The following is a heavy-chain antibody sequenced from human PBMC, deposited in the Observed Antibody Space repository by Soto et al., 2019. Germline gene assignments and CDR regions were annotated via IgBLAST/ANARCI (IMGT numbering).Heavy chain of an antibody. CDR2: TYERSKSYN. CDR3: ARGLLFGVVTYYFDY. D-gene: IGHD3-3*01. J-gene: IGHJ4*02. V-gene: IGHV6-1*01. Sequence: SQTLSLTRAISGDSVPRYSDAGAWIRQSPSRGLEWLGETYERSKSYNDYAVSVKSRITINPDTAKNQFSLQLNSVTPEDTAVYYCARGLLFGVVTYYFDYWGQGTLVTVSS. CDR1: GDSVPRYSDA.